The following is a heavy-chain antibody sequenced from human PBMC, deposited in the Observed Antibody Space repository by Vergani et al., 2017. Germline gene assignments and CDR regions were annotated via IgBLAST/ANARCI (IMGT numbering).Heavy chain of an antibody. J-gene: IGHJ5*02. CDR3: AHSRGSRRSHWFDP. Sequence: QITLKESGPTLVKPTQTLTLTCTFSGFSLSTSGVGVGWIRQPPGKALEWLALIYWNDDKRYSPSLKSRLTITKDTSKNQVVLTMTNMDPVDTATYYCAHSRGSRRSHWFDPWGQGTLVTVSS. CDR1: GFSLSTSGVG. D-gene: IGHD2-15*01. CDR2: IYWNDDK. V-gene: IGHV2-5*01.